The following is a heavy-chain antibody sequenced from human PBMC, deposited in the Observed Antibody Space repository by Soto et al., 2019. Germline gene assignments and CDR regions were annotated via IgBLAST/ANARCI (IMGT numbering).Heavy chain of an antibody. CDR3: ARASYYYDSSGYHNWFDP. Sequence: QVQLQESGPGLVKPSQTLSLTCTVSGGSISSGGYYWSWIRQHPGKGLEWIGYIYYSGSTYYNPSLKSRVTISVDTSKNQFYLKLSSVTAADTAVYYCARASYYYDSSGYHNWFDPWGQGTLVTVSS. CDR1: GGSISSGGYY. CDR2: IYYSGST. J-gene: IGHJ5*02. D-gene: IGHD3-22*01. V-gene: IGHV4-31*03.